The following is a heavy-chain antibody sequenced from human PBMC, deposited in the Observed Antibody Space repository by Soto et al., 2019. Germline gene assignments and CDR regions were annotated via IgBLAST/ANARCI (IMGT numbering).Heavy chain of an antibody. CDR1: GFTVSSNY. CDR2: IYSGGST. V-gene: IGHV3-53*01. D-gene: IGHD6-19*01. Sequence: GGSLRISCAASGFTVSSNYMSWVRQAPGKGLEWVSVIYSGGSTYYADSVKGRFTISRDNSKNTLYLQMNSLRAEDTAVYYCARVHSGWQNRFVPWGHGTLVTVPS. CDR3: ARVHSGWQNRFVP. J-gene: IGHJ5*02.